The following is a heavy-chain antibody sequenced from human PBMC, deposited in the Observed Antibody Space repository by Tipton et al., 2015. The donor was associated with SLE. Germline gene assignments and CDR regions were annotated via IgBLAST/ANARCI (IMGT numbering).Heavy chain of an antibody. Sequence: SLRLSCAASGFTFSNYAMTWVRQAPGKGLEWVSSLGAGSGETYYADSVKGRFTISRDNSENTLYLQMTSLRAEDTAVYYCARDFGYFAYWGQGTLVTVSS. CDR3: ARDFGYFAY. CDR1: GFTFSNYA. J-gene: IGHJ4*02. D-gene: IGHD2-2*03. V-gene: IGHV3-23*01. CDR2: LGAGSGET.